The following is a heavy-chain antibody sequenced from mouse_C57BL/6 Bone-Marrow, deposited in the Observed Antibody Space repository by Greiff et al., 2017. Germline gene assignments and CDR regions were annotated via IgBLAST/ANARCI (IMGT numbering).Heavy chain of an antibody. CDR3: ARYHGDYAMDY. J-gene: IGHJ4*01. CDR2: IRNKANGYTT. CDR1: GFTFTDYY. V-gene: IGHV7-3*01. Sequence: EVKLVESGGGLVQPGGSLSLSCAASGFTFTDYYMSWVRQPPGKALEWLGFIRNKANGYTTEYSASVKGRFTISRDNFQSILYLQMNALRSEDSATYYCARYHGDYAMDYWGQGTSVTVSS.